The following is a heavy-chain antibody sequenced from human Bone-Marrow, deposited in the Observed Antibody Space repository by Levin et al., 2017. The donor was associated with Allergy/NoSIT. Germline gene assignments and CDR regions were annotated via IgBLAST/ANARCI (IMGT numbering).Heavy chain of an antibody. D-gene: IGHD6-19*01. V-gene: IGHV3-23*01. CDR1: GFTFSTYA. CDR2: IGGRGGST. Sequence: GGSLRLSCEASGFTFSTYAMNWVRQAPEKGLEWVSGIGGRGGSTFYADSVKGRFTISRDKSKNTVYLQMNSLRVEDTAVYYCSSAPGFSDYWGQGTLVTVSS. CDR3: SSAPGFSDY. J-gene: IGHJ4*02.